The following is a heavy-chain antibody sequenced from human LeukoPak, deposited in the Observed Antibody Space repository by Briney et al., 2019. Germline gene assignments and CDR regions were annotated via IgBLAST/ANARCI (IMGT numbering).Heavy chain of an antibody. CDR1: GFTFSSFA. V-gene: IGHV3-30-3*02. D-gene: IGHD2-2*01. Sequence: PGRSLRLSCAASGFTFSSFAMHCVRQAPGKGLEWVAVISYDGSNKYYADSVKGRFTISRDNSENTLYLQMNSLRAEDTAVFYCANDMCSSTSCSRRAFDIWGQGTMVTVSS. J-gene: IGHJ3*02. CDR2: ISYDGSNK. CDR3: ANDMCSSTSCSRRAFDI.